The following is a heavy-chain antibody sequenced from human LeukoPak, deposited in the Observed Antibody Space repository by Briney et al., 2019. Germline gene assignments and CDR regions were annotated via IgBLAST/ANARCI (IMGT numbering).Heavy chain of an antibody. J-gene: IGHJ3*02. CDR1: GGTFSSYA. CDR2: IIPIFGTA. Sequence: SVKVSCKASGGTFSSYAISWVRQAPGQGLEWMGGIIPIFGTANYAQKFQGRVTITADESTSTAYMELSSLRSEDTAVYYCARGLSSHYYDAMNWEDAFDIWGQGTMVTVSS. V-gene: IGHV1-69*13. CDR3: ARGLSSHYYDAMNWEDAFDI. D-gene: IGHD3-22*01.